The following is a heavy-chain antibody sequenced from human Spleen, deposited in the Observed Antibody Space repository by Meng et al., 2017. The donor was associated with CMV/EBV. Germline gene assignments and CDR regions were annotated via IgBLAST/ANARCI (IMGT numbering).Heavy chain of an antibody. CDR1: GGYFRDSY. J-gene: IGHJ2*01. Sequence: SLPCAVYGGYFRDSYWRWIRQPPGKGLEWIGEINHSGSTNYNPSLKSRVTISVDTSKNQFSLKLSSVTAADTAVYYCARDIPGRYFDLWGRGTLVTVSS. V-gene: IGHV4-34*01. CDR3: ARDIPGRYFDL. CDR2: INHSGST.